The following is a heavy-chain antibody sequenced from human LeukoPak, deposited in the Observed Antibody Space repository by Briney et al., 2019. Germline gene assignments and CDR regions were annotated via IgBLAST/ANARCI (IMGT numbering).Heavy chain of an antibody. CDR3: ARLSLSYYYDSSGYRFDP. D-gene: IGHD3-22*01. J-gene: IGHJ5*02. CDR2: INHSGST. V-gene: IGHV4-34*01. CDR1: GGSFSGYY. Sequence: SETPSLTCAVYGGSFSGYYWSWIRQPPGKGLEWIGEINHSGSTNYNPSLKSRVTISVDTSKNQFSLKLSSVTAADTAVYYCARLSLSYYYDSSGYRFDPWGQGTLVTVSS.